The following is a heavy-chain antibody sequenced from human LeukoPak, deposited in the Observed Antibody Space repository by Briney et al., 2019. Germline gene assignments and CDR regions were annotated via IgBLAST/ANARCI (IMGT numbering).Heavy chain of an antibody. CDR1: GFTFSSYS. D-gene: IGHD2-21*02. J-gene: IGHJ2*01. CDR2: INSSGSTI. Sequence: GGSLRLSCAASGFTFSSYSMNWVRQAPGKGLEWISNINSSGSTIYSADSVKGRFTISRDNAKNSLYLQMNSLSAEDTAVYYCARKVTPPYWYFDLWGRGTVVTVSS. CDR3: ARKVTPPYWYFDL. V-gene: IGHV3-48*04.